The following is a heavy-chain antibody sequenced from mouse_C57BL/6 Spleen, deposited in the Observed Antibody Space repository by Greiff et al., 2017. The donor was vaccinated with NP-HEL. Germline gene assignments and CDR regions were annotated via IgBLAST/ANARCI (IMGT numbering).Heavy chain of an antibody. CDR3: ARSKDDYDVGPAY. CDR1: GYTFTSYW. CDR2: IDPNSGGT. Sequence: QVQLQQPGAELVKPGASVKLSCKASGYTFTSYWMHWVKQRPGRGLEWIGRIDPNSGGTKNNEKFKSKAILTVDKPSSTAYMQLSSLTSEDSAVYYCARSKDDYDVGPAYWGQGALVTVSA. V-gene: IGHV1-72*01. J-gene: IGHJ3*01. D-gene: IGHD2-4*01.